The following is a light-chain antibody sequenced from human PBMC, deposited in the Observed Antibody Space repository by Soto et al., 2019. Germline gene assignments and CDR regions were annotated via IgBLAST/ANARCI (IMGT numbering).Light chain of an antibody. CDR3: QQYNNWPPWT. Sequence: EIVMTQSPATLSVSPGESATLSCRASQSVSSNLAWYQQKPGQAPRLLIYGASTRTTGIPARFSGSGSGTEFTITISSLQSEDFVVYYCQQYNNWPPWTFGQGTKVEIK. V-gene: IGKV3-15*01. CDR2: GAS. J-gene: IGKJ1*01. CDR1: QSVSSN.